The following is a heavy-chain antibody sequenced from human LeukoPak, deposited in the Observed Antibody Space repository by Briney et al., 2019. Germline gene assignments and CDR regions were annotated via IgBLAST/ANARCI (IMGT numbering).Heavy chain of an antibody. D-gene: IGHD2-15*01. CDR1: GNTFTDYY. Sequence: ASVKVSCKASGNTFTDYYMNWVRQAPGQGLEWIGWINPKSGGTNYAQKFQGRVTVTRDTSISTAYMELNRLISDDSAVYYCARDKDGMDVWGQGTTVTVSS. V-gene: IGHV1-2*02. CDR2: INPKSGGT. J-gene: IGHJ6*02. CDR3: ARDKDGMDV.